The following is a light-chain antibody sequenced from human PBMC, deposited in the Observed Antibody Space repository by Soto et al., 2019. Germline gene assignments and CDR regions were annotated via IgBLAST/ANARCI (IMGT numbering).Light chain of an antibody. CDR3: CSYAGSVV. Sequence: QSALTQPRSVSGSPGQSVTISCTGTSRDVGAYNYVSWYQQHPGKAPKLMIYDVTKRPSGVPDRFSGSKSGNTASLTISGLQAEDEADYYCCSYAGSVVFGGGTKLTVL. J-gene: IGLJ2*01. CDR1: SRDVGAYNY. CDR2: DVT. V-gene: IGLV2-11*01.